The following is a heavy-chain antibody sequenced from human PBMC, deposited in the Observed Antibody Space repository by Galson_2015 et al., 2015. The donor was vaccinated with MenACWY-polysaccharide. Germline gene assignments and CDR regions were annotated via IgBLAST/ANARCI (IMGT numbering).Heavy chain of an antibody. J-gene: IGHJ4*02. Sequence: SLRLSCAASGFTLSNYWMNWVRQAPGEGLEWVSTIRSNGSTTNNADSVKGRFIISRDNSKNTLYLEMNSLRAEDTAVYYCAKYTAGAKLEYWGQGSLVTVSS. CDR3: AKYTAGAKLEY. CDR1: GFTLSNYW. CDR2: IRSNGSTT. D-gene: IGHD4/OR15-4a*01. V-gene: IGHV3-74*01.